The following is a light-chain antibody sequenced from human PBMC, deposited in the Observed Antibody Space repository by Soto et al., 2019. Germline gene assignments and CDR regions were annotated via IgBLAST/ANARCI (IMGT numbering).Light chain of an antibody. J-gene: IGKJ1*01. CDR3: QQYGNSLWT. CDR2: NTS. Sequence: LRHSPGPLSLSAVARATLYCRASQSVTSTSFSWYQQKPGQAPRLLIYNTSNRAGGIPARFSGSGSGTDFTLTIDRLEPEDFAVYYCQQYGNSLWTFGQGTKVDIK. V-gene: IGKV3-20*01. CDR1: QSVTSTS.